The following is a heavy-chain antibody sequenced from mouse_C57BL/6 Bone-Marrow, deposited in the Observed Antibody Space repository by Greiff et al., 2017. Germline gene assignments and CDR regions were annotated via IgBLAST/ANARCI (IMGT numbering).Heavy chain of an antibody. CDR2: FDPENGDT. V-gene: IGHV14-4*01. CDR1: GFNIKDDH. CDR3: TTTWDDY. J-gene: IGHJ2*01. D-gene: IGHD4-1*01. Sequence: VQLKQSGAELVRPGASVELSCTASGFNIKDDHMHWVKQRPEQSLEWIGWFDPENGDTEYASKFQGKATITADTSSNTAYLQLSSLTSEDTAVYYCTTTWDDYWGQGTTLTVSS.